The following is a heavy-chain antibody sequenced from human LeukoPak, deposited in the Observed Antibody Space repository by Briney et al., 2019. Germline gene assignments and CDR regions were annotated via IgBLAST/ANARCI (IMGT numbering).Heavy chain of an antibody. V-gene: IGHV4-59*01. J-gene: IGHJ4*02. CDR3: XXXSXXGXXGXGVFXY. D-gene: IGHD2-8*01. Sequence: TXXVSGGSISTYYWSWIRQPPGKGLEWIGYIYYSGSTNYNPSLKSRVTISVDKSKNQFSLKLSSVTGADRAVYYCXXXSXXGXXGXGVFXYWGQGTLVTVSS. CDR1: GGSISTYY. CDR2: IYYSGST.